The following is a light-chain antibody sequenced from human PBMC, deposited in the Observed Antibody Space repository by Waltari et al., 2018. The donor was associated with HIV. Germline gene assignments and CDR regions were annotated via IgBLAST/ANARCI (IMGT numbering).Light chain of an antibody. CDR2: TDT. J-gene: IGLJ2*01. CDR3: ATWDDSLNGVL. CDR1: SSNIGSNS. V-gene: IGLV1-47*01. Sequence: SVLTQPPSASGTPGQKVTISCSGSSSNIGSNSVFWYQHLPGAAPKLPIYTDTQRPSGVPDRFSGSKSGTSASLAISGLRSEDEAVYSCATWDDSLNGVLFGGGTNLNVL.